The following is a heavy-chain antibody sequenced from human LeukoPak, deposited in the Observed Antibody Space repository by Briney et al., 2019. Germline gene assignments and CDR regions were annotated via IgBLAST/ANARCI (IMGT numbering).Heavy chain of an antibody. CDR3: TKDPNGDYIGAFDP. V-gene: IGHV3-23*01. CDR2: TTGGHYAT. D-gene: IGHD4-17*01. CDR1: GFSFSSFA. J-gene: IGHJ5*02. Sequence: GGSLRLSCAASGFSFSSFAMTWVRQAPGKGLEWVSSTTGGHYATYNTDSVKGRFTISRDNAKNTLYLQMNSLRADDTAIYYCTKDPNGDYIGAFDPWGQGTLVTVSS.